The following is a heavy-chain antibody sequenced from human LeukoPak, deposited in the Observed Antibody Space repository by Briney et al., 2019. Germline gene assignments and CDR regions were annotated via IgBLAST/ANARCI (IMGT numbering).Heavy chain of an antibody. CDR1: GYTFTSYY. CDR3: ARGGIVVVIRHGYDY. V-gene: IGHV1-46*01. CDR2: INPSGGST. Sequence: ASVKVSCKASGYTFTSYYMHWVRQAPGQGLEWMGIINPSGGSTSYAQKFQGRVTITRDTSTSTVYMELSSLRSEDTAVYYCARGGIVVVIRHGYDYWGQGTLVTVSS. D-gene: IGHD3-22*01. J-gene: IGHJ4*02.